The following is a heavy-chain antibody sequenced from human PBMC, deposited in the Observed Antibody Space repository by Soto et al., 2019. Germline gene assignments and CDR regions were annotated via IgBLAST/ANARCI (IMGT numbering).Heavy chain of an antibody. J-gene: IGHJ1*01. D-gene: IGHD1-7*01. Sequence: EASVKVSCKTSGYTFTSYGMHWVRQGPGQRLEWMGWINAGNGNTKYSQKFQGRVTITRDTSASTAYMELSSLRSEDTAVYYCARDRTLITGTILFQHWGQGTLLTVSS. CDR1: GYTFTSYG. V-gene: IGHV1-3*01. CDR2: INAGNGNT. CDR3: ARDRTLITGTILFQH.